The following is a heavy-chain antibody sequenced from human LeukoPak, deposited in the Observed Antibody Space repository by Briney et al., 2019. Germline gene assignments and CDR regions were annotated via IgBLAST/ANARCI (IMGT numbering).Heavy chain of an antibody. J-gene: IGHJ4*02. V-gene: IGHV4-38-2*02. Sequence: PPETLSLTCTASGYSISSGYYWGWIRPPPGKGLEWIGSIYHSGSTYYNPSLKSRVTISVDASKNQFSLKLSSVTAADTAVYYCARPVSSSILSVDYWGQGTLVTVSS. CDR2: IYHSGST. CDR3: ARPVSSSILSVDY. D-gene: IGHD6-6*01. CDR1: GYSISSGYY.